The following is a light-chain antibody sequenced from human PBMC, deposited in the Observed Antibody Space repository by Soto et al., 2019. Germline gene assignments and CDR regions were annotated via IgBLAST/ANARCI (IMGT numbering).Light chain of an antibody. V-gene: IGKV3-11*01. CDR3: QQRSNWGVT. CDR1: QTVSSS. Sequence: EIVLTQSPATLSLSPGERAALSCRASQTVSSSLAWYQQKPGQAPRLLIYEASNRATGIPARFSGSGSGADFTLTISSLEPEDFALYYCQQRSNWGVTFGQGTRLEIK. J-gene: IGKJ5*01. CDR2: EAS.